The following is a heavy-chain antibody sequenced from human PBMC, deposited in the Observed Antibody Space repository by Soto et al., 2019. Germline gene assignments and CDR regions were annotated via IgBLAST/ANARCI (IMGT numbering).Heavy chain of an antibody. J-gene: IGHJ6*02. CDR1: GYTFTSYG. Sequence: GSSVKVSCKASGYTFTSYGISWVRQAPGQGLEWMGWISAYNGNTNYAQKLQGRVTMTTDTSTSTAYMELRSLRSDDTAVYYCARDGESVACTLNCYYYYVMDVWGQGTTVTVSS. D-gene: IGHD6-19*01. CDR3: ARDGESVACTLNCYYYYVMDV. V-gene: IGHV1-18*01. CDR2: ISAYNGNT.